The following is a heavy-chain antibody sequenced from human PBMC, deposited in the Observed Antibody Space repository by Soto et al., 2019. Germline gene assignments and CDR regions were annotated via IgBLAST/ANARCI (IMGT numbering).Heavy chain of an antibody. CDR1: GGSISSYY. CDR2: IYYSGST. Sequence: SETLSLTCTVSGGSISSYYLSWIRQPPGKGLEWIGYIYYSGSTNYNPSLKSRVTISVDTSKNQFSLKLSSVTAADTAVYYCARGLLGGAFDIWGQGTMVTVSS. D-gene: IGHD2-15*01. V-gene: IGHV4-59*01. J-gene: IGHJ3*02. CDR3: ARGLLGGAFDI.